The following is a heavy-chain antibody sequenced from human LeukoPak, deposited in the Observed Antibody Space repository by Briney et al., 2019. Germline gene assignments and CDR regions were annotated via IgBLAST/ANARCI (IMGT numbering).Heavy chain of an antibody. CDR3: AREMYDSAGYRVSYFDY. CDR2: MYDSGSN. J-gene: IGHJ4*02. D-gene: IGHD3-22*01. Sequence: NPSETLSLTCSVSGGSISSTIYYWAWIRQPPGKGLEWIASMYDSGSNFYNPSLKSRVTGSVDTSKNQFSLRLSSVTASDTAVYYCAREMYDSAGYRVSYFDYWGQGILVTVSS. CDR1: GGSISSTIYY. V-gene: IGHV4-39*07.